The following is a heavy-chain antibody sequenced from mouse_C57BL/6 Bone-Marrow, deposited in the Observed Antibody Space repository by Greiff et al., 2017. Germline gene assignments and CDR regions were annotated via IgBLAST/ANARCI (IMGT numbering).Heavy chain of an antibody. CDR1: GFTFSSYA. CDR2: TSDGGSYT. CDR3: ARDRVYSNPLAY. Sequence: EVKLMESGGGLVKPGGSLKLSCAASGFTFSSYAMSWVRQTPEKRLEWVATTSDGGSYTYYPDNVKGRFTISRDNAKNNLYLQMSHLKSEDTAMYYCARDRVYSNPLAYWGQGTLVTVSA. V-gene: IGHV5-4*01. J-gene: IGHJ3*01. D-gene: IGHD2-5*01.